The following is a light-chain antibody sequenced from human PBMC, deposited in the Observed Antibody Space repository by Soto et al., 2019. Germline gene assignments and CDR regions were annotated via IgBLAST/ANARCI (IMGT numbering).Light chain of an antibody. CDR3: QSYDTSLSAYV. CDR1: SSNIGAGYD. V-gene: IGLV1-40*01. J-gene: IGLJ1*01. CDR2: GNN. Sequence: QSVLTQPPSVSGAPGQRVTISCTVSSSNIGAGYDVHWYQQLPGTAPKVLIYGNNNRPSGVPDRFSGSKSGTSASLAITGLQAEDEADYYCQSYDTSLSAYVFGTGTKVTVL.